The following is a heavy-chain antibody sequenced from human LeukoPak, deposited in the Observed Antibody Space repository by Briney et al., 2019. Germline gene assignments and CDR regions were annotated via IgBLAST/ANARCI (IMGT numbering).Heavy chain of an antibody. J-gene: IGHJ4*02. CDR1: GFTFSNAW. CDR3: TTAFAYYYDSSGYSSFDY. Sequence: AGSLRLSCAASGFTFSNAWTSWVRQAPGKGLEWFGRIKSKTDGGTTDYAAPVKGRFTISRDDSKNTLYLQMNSLKTEDTAMYYCTTAFAYYYDSSGYSSFDYWGQGTLVTVSS. D-gene: IGHD3-22*01. V-gene: IGHV3-15*01. CDR2: IKSKTDGGTT.